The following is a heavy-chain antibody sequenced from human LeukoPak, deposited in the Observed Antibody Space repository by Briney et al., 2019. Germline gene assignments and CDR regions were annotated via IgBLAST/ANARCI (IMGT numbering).Heavy chain of an antibody. V-gene: IGHV3-23*01. Sequence: GGSLRLSCAASGFTFSNYAMSWVRQAPGKGLQWVSTIGAGVDSTAHSYYADSVKGRFTISRDNAKNSLYLQMNSLRAEDTAVYYCASFFDGDIWGQGTMVTVSS. D-gene: IGHD3-9*01. J-gene: IGHJ3*02. CDR3: ASFFDGDI. CDR1: GFTFSNYA. CDR2: IGAGVDSTAHS.